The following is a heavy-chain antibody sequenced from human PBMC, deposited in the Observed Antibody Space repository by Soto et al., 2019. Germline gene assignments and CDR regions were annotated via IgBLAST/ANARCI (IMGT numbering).Heavy chain of an antibody. J-gene: IGHJ4*02. V-gene: IGHV4-30-4*01. CDR1: GGSISSSSYY. D-gene: IGHD3-10*01. Sequence: PSETLSLTCAVSGGSISSSSYYWSWIRQPPGKGLEWIGYIYYSGSTYYNPSLKSRVTISVDTSKNQFSLKLSSVTAADTAVYYCARGRITMVRGVIIPVGPPFDYWGQGTLVTVSS. CDR2: IYYSGST. CDR3: ARGRITMVRGVIIPVGPPFDY.